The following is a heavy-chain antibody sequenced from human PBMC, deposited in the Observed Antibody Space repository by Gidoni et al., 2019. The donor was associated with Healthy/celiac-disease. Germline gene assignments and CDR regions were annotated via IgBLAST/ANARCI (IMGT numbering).Heavy chain of an antibody. J-gene: IGHJ4*02. CDR3: AKCHFQWELRDYFDY. CDR1: GFTFSSYA. CDR2: ISGSGGST. Sequence: EVQLLESGGGLVQPGGSLRLSCAASGFTFSSYAMSWVRQAPGKGLGWVSAISGSGGSTYYADSVKGRFTISRDNSKNTLYLQMNSLRAEDTAVYYCAKCHFQWELRDYFDYWGQGTLVTVSS. V-gene: IGHV3-23*01. D-gene: IGHD1-26*01.